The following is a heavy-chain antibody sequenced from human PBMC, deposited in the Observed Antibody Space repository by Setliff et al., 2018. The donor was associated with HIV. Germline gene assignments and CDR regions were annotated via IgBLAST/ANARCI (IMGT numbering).Heavy chain of an antibody. Sequence: PGGSLRLSCADSGFTFSSYWMSWVRQAPGKGLEWVANIKQDGSEKYYVDSVKGRFTISRDNAKNSLYLQMNSLGAEDTAVYYCARGGDRQQLVLIDYWGQGTLVTVSS. CDR1: GFTFSSYW. J-gene: IGHJ4*02. CDR2: IKQDGSEK. V-gene: IGHV3-7*03. D-gene: IGHD6-13*01. CDR3: ARGGDRQQLVLIDY.